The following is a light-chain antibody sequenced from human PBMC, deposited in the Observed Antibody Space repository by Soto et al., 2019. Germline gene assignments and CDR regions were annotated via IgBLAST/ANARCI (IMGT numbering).Light chain of an antibody. CDR2: GAS. J-gene: IGKJ5*01. V-gene: IGKV1-5*01. Sequence: GDRVTITCRASQTISTWMAWYQQKPGKATNLLISGASSLESGVPSRFSGTGSGTEFTLTISSLQSEDFAFYYCQQYNNWHPLTFGQGTRLEIK. CDR1: QTISTW. CDR3: QQYNNWHPLT.